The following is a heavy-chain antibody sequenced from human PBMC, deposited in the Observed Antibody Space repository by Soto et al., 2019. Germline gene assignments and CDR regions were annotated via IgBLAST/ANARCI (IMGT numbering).Heavy chain of an antibody. Sequence: ETLSLTCAVSGYSISSGYYWGWIRQPPGKGLEWIGSIYHSGSTYYNPSLKSRVTISVDTSKNQFSLKLSSVTAADTAVYYCQRDNGVGKQMALGYYGMEVWGQGTTATVSS. CDR1: GYSISSGYY. CDR2: IYHSGST. J-gene: IGHJ6*02. D-gene: IGHD6-13*01. V-gene: IGHV4-38-2*02. CDR3: QRDNGVGKQMALGYYGMEV.